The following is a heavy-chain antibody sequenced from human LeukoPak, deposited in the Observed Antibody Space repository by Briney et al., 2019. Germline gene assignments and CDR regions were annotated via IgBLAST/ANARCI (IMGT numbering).Heavy chain of an antibody. CDR3: AKGGSAGNDAFDI. CDR1: GFTFSSYA. CDR2: IRTRGDGT. J-gene: IGHJ3*02. V-gene: IGHV3-23*01. D-gene: IGHD1-1*01. Sequence: PGGSLRLSCAASGFTFSSYAMSWVRQAPGKGLEWVSVIRTRGDGTYYADSVKGRFSISRDNSKNTLYLQMNSLRAEDTAVYYCAKGGSAGNDAFDIWGQGAMVTVSS.